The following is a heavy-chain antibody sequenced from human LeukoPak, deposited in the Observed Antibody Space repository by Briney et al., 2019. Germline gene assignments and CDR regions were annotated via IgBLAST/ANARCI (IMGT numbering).Heavy chain of an antibody. CDR3: AKQVGSYGYFYHYGMDV. V-gene: IGHV3-9*01. CDR2: ISWNSGSI. D-gene: IGHD5-18*01. CDR1: GFTFGGYA. Sequence: GGSLRLSCAASGFTFGGYAMHWVRQAPGKGLEWVSGISWNSGSIGYADSVKGRFTISRDNAKNSLYLQMNSLRAEDTALYYCAKQVGSYGYFYHYGMDVWGQGTTVNVSS. J-gene: IGHJ6*02.